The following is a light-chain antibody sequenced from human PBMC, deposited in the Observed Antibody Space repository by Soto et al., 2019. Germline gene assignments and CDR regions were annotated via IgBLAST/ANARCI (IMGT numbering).Light chain of an antibody. CDR2: DVS. V-gene: IGLV2-14*01. Sequence: QSVLTQPASVSGSPGQSIAISCTGTSSDVGGYNFVSWYQQHPGKAPKLMIYDVSYRPSGVSNRFSGSKSGNTASLTISGLQAEDEADYYCSSYPSSSTRVFGTGTKVTV. J-gene: IGLJ1*01. CDR1: SSDVGGYNF. CDR3: SSYPSSSTRV.